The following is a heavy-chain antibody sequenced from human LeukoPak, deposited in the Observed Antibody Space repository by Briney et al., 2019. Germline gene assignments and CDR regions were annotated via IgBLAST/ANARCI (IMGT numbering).Heavy chain of an antibody. CDR3: ARHRTVTTGWFDP. Sequence: PSETLSLTCTVSGGSISSYSWSWIRQPPGKGLEWIGYIYYSGITNYNPSPKSRVIISVDTSKNQFSLKLSSVIAADTAVYYCARHRTVTTGWFDPWGQGTLVTVSS. CDR2: IYYSGIT. V-gene: IGHV4-59*01. CDR1: GGSISSYS. J-gene: IGHJ5*02. D-gene: IGHD4-17*01.